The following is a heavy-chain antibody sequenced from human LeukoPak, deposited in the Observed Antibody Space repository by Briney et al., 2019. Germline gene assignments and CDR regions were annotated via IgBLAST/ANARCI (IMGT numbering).Heavy chain of an antibody. D-gene: IGHD3-10*01. CDR2: ISAYNGNT. CDR3: ALLELSGSGSYFDY. CDR1: GYTFTSYG. J-gene: IGHJ4*02. Sequence: GASVKVSCKASGYTFTSYGLNWVRHAAGQGLEWMGWISAYNGNTNYAQKLQGRVTMTTDTSTSTAYMELRSLRSDDTAVYYCALLELSGSGSYFDYWGQGTLVTVSS. V-gene: IGHV1-18*01.